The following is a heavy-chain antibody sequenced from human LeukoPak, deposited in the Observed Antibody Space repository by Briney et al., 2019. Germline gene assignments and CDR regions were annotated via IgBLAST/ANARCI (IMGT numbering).Heavy chain of an antibody. CDR3: VTDGPELWGH. D-gene: IGHD1-14*01. Sequence: ASVNVSCKAPGGSFSSYVITWVRQTPGQGLEWMGRIIPMLGQASYAQKFQGRVTMTEDTSTDTAYMELSSLRSEDTAMYYCVTDGPELWGHWGQGTLVTVSS. CDR1: GGSFSSYV. J-gene: IGHJ4*02. V-gene: IGHV1-69*04. CDR2: IIPMLGQA.